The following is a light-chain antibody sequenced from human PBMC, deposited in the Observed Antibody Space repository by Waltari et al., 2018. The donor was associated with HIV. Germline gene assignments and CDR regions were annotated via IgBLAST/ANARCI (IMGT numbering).Light chain of an antibody. CDR2: GVV. CDR1: SFGADLYNF. Sequence: HSALTQPASVSGSPGQSVTISCSGISFGADLYNFVSWYQQHPGKAPLLILYGVVNRAPRSPYRGSCSKPDATASLSISGLQSDDEAFYYCATHSTTDFLLFGGGTKLTVL. J-gene: IGLJ2*01. V-gene: IGLV2-14*01. CDR3: ATHSTTDFLL.